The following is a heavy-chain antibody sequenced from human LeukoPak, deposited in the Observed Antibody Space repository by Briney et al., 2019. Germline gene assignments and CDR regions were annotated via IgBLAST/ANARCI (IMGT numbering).Heavy chain of an antibody. CDR3: ARHRGSIFEGYMDV. CDR1: GFSVSISY. J-gene: IGHJ6*03. D-gene: IGHD3-9*01. CDR2: FYSGGST. Sequence: GGSLRFSCAASGFSVSISYMSWVRQAPGKGLEWVSIFYSGGSTYYADSVKGRFTISRDTSKNTLFLEMESLRTEDTAVYYCARHRGSIFEGYMDVWGKGTTVTVSS. V-gene: IGHV3-53*01.